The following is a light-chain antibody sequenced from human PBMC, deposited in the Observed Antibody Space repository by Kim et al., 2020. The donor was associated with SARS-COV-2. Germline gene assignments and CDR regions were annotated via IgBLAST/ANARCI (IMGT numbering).Light chain of an antibody. CDR2: KDS. J-gene: IGLJ2*01. V-gene: IGLV3-27*01. Sequence: SGSPGQTARIPCSGDVLAKKYARWFQQKPGQAPVLLIYKDSERPSGVPERFSGSSSGTTVTLTISGAQVEDEADYYCYSAADNNRVFGGGTQLTV. CDR1: VLAKKY. CDR3: YSAADNNRV.